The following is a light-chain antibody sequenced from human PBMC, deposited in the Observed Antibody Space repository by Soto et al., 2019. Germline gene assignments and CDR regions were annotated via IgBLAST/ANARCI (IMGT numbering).Light chain of an antibody. CDR3: AAWDASLNGPV. CDR2: NNN. CDR1: SSNIGSYR. Sequence: QSVLTQPPSASGTPGQRVTISCSGSSSNIGSYRVNWYQQLPGTAPKLLIYNNNQRPSGVPDRFSGSKSGTSASLTISGLQSEDEAGYYCAAWDASLNGPVFGGGTKLTVL. V-gene: IGLV1-44*01. J-gene: IGLJ2*01.